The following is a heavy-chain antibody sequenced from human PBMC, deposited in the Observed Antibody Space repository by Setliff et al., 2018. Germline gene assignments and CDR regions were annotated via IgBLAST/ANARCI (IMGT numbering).Heavy chain of an antibody. V-gene: IGHV5-51*01. CDR2: IYPGDSDT. D-gene: IGHD3-22*01. CDR1: GYSFPSYW. J-gene: IGHJ3*02. Sequence: PGESLTISCKGFGYSFPSYWIGWVRQMPGKGLEWMGIIYPGDSDTRYSPSFQGQVTISADKSISTAYVQWSSLKASDTAMYYCARGSRYYDSSGYYYDAFDIWGQGTMVTVSS. CDR3: ARGSRYYDSSGYYYDAFDI.